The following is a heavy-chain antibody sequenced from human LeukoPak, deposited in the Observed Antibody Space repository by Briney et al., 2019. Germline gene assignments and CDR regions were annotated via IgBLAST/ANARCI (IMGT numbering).Heavy chain of an antibody. CDR3: AKETMSITMVRGALPY. CDR2: ISGSGGST. Sequence: GGSLRLSCTASGFTFGDYAMSWFRQAPGKGLEWVSAISGSGGSTYYADSVKGRFTISRDNSKNTLYLQMNSLRAEDTAVYYCAKETMSITMVRGALPYWGQGTLVTVSS. D-gene: IGHD3-10*01. J-gene: IGHJ4*02. CDR1: GFTFGDYA. V-gene: IGHV3-23*01.